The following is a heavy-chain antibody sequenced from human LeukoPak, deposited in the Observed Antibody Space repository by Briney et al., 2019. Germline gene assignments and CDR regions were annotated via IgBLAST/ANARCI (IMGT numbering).Heavy chain of an antibody. D-gene: IGHD6-19*01. V-gene: IGHV1-18*01. CDR3: ARDAGGWYSYYYYYGMDV. Sequence: ASVKVSCKASGYTFTSYGISWVRQATGQGLEWMGWISAYNGNTNYAQKLQGRVTMTTDTSTSTAYMELRSLRSDDTAVYYCARDAGGWYSYYYYYGMDVWGQGTTVTVSS. CDR1: GYTFTSYG. J-gene: IGHJ6*02. CDR2: ISAYNGNT.